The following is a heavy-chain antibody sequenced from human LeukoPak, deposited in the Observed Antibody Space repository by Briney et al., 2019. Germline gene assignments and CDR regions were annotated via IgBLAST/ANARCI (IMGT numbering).Heavy chain of an antibody. Sequence: ASVKVSCKVSGYTLTELSMHWVRQAPGKGLEWMGGFDPEDGETIYAQKFQGRVTMTEDTSTDTAYMELSSLRSEDTAVYYCATSQRIVGAHHAFDIWGQGTMVTVSS. CDR1: GYTLTELS. CDR3: ATSQRIVGAHHAFDI. D-gene: IGHD1-26*01. J-gene: IGHJ3*02. V-gene: IGHV1-24*01. CDR2: FDPEDGET.